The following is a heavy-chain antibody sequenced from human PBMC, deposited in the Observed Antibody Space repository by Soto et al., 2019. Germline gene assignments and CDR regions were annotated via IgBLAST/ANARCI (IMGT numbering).Heavy chain of an antibody. J-gene: IGHJ4*02. V-gene: IGHV1-2*02. CDR2: INPNSGGT. CDR1: GYTFTGYY. D-gene: IGHD3-10*01. CDR3: ARHGGMVRGVLITTYIDY. Sequence: SGKVSCKASGYTFTGYYMTWVLQAPGQGLEWMGWINPNSGGTNYAQKFQGRVTMTRDTSISTAYMELSRLRSDDTAVYYCARHGGMVRGVLITTYIDYWGQGTPVTVSS.